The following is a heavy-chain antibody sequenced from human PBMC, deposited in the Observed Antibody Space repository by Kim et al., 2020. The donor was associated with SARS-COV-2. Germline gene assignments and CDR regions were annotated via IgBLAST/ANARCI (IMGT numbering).Heavy chain of an antibody. D-gene: IGHD3-9*01. J-gene: IGHJ5*02. Sequence: SETLSLTCTVSGGSISSSSYYWGWIRQPPGKGLEWIGSIYYSGSTYYNPSLKSRVTISVDTSKNQFSLKLSSVTAADTAVYYCASHDILTGFPSSWLDPWGQGTLVTVSS. CDR3: ASHDILTGFPSSWLDP. CDR2: IYYSGST. CDR1: GGSISSSSYY. V-gene: IGHV4-39*01.